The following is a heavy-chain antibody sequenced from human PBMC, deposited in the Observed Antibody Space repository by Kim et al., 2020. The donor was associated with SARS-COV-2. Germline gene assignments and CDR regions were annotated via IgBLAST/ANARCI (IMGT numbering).Heavy chain of an antibody. V-gene: IGHV3-33*01. Sequence: GGSLRLSCAASGFTFSSYGMHWVRQAPGKGLEWVAVIWYDGSNKYYADSVKGRFTISRDNSKNTLYLQMNSLRAEDTAVYYCARDHVAARPPYYYFDYWGQGTLVTVSS. CDR1: GFTFSSYG. D-gene: IGHD6-6*01. J-gene: IGHJ4*02. CDR2: IWYDGSNK. CDR3: ARDHVAARPPYYYFDY.